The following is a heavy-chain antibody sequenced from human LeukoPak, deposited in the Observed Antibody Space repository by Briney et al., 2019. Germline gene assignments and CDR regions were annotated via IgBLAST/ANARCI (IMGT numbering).Heavy chain of an antibody. J-gene: IGHJ4*02. CDR2: TYTSGST. CDR3: ARVYRQLGAFDY. CDR1: GGSISSGSYY. D-gene: IGHD6-6*01. V-gene: IGHV4-61*02. Sequence: PSQTLSLTCTVSGGSISSGSYYWSWIRQPAGKGLEWIGRTYTSGSTNYNPSLKSRVTISVDTSKNQFSLKLSSVTAADTAVYYCARVYRQLGAFDYWGQGTLVTVSS.